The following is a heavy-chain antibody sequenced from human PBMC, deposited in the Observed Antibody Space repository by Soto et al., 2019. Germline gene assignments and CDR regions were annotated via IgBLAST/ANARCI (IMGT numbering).Heavy chain of an antibody. Sequence: SWMRQHPGKGLEWVGRIKSKTDGGTTDYAAPVKGRFTISRDDSKNTLYLQMNSLKTEDTAVYYCTVHSSSWEYYYYGMDVWGQGTTVTVSS. CDR3: TVHSSSWEYYYYGMDV. J-gene: IGHJ6*02. V-gene: IGHV3-15*01. D-gene: IGHD6-13*01. CDR2: IKSKTDGGTT.